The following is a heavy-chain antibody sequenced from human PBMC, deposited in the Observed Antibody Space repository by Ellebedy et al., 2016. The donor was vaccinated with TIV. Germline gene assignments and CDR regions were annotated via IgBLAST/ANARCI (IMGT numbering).Heavy chain of an antibody. CDR1: GGTFSSYA. V-gene: IGHV1-2*04. D-gene: IGHD5-18*01. CDR2: INPNSGCT. J-gene: IGHJ4*02. CDR3: ARGFARGYIYGYGDY. Sequence: AASVKVSCKASGGTFSSYAISGVRQAPGKGLEGMGWINPNSGCTSYAQKFQGWVTMTRDTSISTAYMELTRLTSDDTALYYCARGFARGYIYGYGDYWGQGTLVTVSS.